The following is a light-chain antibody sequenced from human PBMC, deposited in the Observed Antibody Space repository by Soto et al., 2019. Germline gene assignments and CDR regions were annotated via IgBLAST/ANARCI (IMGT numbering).Light chain of an antibody. CDR1: SSDIGRYNF. CDR3: NSYTSTSPPYV. CDR2: DVS. Sequence: QSALTQPASVSGSAGQSISISSTGTSSDIGRYNFVSWYQQRPGQAPKLLIFDVSHRPSGISDRFSGSKSGYTASLTISGLQAEDEADYYCNSYTSTSPPYVFGTGTKVTVL. V-gene: IGLV2-14*01. J-gene: IGLJ1*01.